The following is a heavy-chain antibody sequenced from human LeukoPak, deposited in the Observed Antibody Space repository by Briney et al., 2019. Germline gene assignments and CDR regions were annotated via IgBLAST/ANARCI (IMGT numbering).Heavy chain of an antibody. CDR2: IYYSGST. Sequence: SETLSLTCTVSGGSISSYYWSWIRQPPGKGLEWIGYIYYSGSTNYNPSLKSRVTISVDTSKNQFSLKLSSVTAADTAVYCCARDQTIFGSGGNYYYYMDVWGKGTTVTVSS. D-gene: IGHD3-3*01. V-gene: IGHV4-59*01. J-gene: IGHJ6*03. CDR3: ARDQTIFGSGGNYYYYMDV. CDR1: GGSISSYY.